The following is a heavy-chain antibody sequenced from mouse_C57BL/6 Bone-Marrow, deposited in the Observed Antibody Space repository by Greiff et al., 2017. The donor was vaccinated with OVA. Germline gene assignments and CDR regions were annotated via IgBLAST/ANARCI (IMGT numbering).Heavy chain of an antibody. V-gene: IGHV1-81*01. CDR2: IYPRGGHT. CDR3: ASALKRYEDFDY. D-gene: IGHD2-3*01. CDR1: GYTFTSSG. Sequence: VQLVESGAELARPGASVKPSCKASGYTFTSSGISWVKQRPGQGLEWIGEIYPRGGHTYYNEKFKGKATLTADKSSSTAYMALRSLTSADSAVFSVASALKRYEDFDYWGKGTTLTVSS. J-gene: IGHJ2*01.